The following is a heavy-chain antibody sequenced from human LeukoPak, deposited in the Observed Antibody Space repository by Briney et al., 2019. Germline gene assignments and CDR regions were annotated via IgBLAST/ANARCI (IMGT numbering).Heavy chain of an antibody. D-gene: IGHD3-3*01. J-gene: IGHJ4*02. CDR3: ASKSGYVPGVDY. CDR1: GGTFSSYA. Sequence: GASVKVSCKASGGTFSSYAISWVRQAPGQGLEWMGGIIPIFGTANYAQKFQGRVTITADESTSTAYMELSSLRSEDTAVYYCASKSGYVPGVDYWGQGTLVTVSS. CDR2: IIPIFGTA. V-gene: IGHV1-69*13.